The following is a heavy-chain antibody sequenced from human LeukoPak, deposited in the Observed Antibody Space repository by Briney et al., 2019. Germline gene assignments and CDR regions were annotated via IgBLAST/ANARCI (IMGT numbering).Heavy chain of an antibody. CDR1: GIIFGSYA. J-gene: IGHJ4*01. D-gene: IGHD2-21*01. V-gene: IGHV3-23*01. CDR2: IHNSGDKT. Sequence: GGSLRLSCAASGIIFGSYAMTWVRQAPGKGLEWVSSIHNSGDKTFYSDSVRGRFTISRDNSKSTVYLQMNSLRADDTALYYCVKESGGDWGYFEYWGHGILVTVSS. CDR3: VKESGGDWGYFEY.